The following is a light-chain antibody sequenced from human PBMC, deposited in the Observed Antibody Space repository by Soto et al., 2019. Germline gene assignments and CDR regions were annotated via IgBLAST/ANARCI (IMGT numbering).Light chain of an antibody. V-gene: IGLV2-23*01. Sequence: QSAMTKPASLSGSPGQSITISCTGTSSDVGSYNLVSWYQQHPGKAPKLMMYEGSKRPSGVSNRFSGSKSGNTASLTISGLQAEDESDYYCCSYAGSRVFGGGTKLTVL. CDR1: SSDVGSYNL. CDR3: CSYAGSRV. CDR2: EGS. J-gene: IGLJ3*02.